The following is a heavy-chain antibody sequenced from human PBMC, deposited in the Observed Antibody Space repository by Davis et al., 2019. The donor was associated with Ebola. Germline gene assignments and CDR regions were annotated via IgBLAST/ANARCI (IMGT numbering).Heavy chain of an antibody. D-gene: IGHD3-22*01. J-gene: IGHJ4*02. CDR2: INHSGST. Sequence: MPSETLSLTCAVYGGSFSGYYWSWIRQPPGKGLEWSGEINHSGSTNYNPSLKSRVTISVDTSKNQFSLKLSSVTAADTAVYYCARPKHSYDSSGYYPYWGQGTLVTVSS. CDR1: GGSFSGYY. CDR3: ARPKHSYDSSGYYPY. V-gene: IGHV4-34*01.